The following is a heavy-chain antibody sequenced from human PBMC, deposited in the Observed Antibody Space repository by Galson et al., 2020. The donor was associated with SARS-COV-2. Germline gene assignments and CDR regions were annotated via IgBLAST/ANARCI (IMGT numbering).Heavy chain of an antibody. CDR2: INPSGAIP. J-gene: IGHJ4*02. CDR3: AREWGDINSSVFDY. D-gene: IGHD2-21*01. CDR1: GYTFISFY. Sequence: ASVKVSCKASGYTFISFYIHWVRQAPGQGLEWLGVINPSGAIPSYAQKLRGRVTVTRDMSTQTVYMELSSLTSEDTAVYYCAREWGDINSSVFDYWGQGSLVVVSS. V-gene: IGHV1-46*04.